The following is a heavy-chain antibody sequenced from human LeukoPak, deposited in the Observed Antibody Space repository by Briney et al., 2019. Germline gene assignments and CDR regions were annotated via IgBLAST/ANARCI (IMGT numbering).Heavy chain of an antibody. V-gene: IGHV4-59*01. J-gene: IGHJ4*02. CDR1: GGSISNYY. D-gene: IGHD6-13*01. Sequence: SETLSLTCTVSGGSISNYYWNWIRQPPGKGLEWIGYIYYSGTTNYNPSLKSRVSMSVDTSKNQFSLKLSSVTAADTAVYYCARGAAATYWGQGTLVTVSS. CDR2: IYYSGTT. CDR3: ARGAAATY.